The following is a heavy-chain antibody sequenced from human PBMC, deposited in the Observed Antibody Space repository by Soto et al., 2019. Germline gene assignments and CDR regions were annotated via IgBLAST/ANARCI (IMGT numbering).Heavy chain of an antibody. CDR3: ARAYGYYFDY. CDR2: IYYSGST. V-gene: IGHV4-59*01. Sequence: PSETLSLTCTVGGVCISRYYWNWIRQPPGKGLEWIGYIYYSGSTNYNPSLKSRVTISVDTSKNQFSLKLSSVTAADTAVYYCARAYGYYFDYWGQGTLVTVSS. D-gene: IGHD4-17*01. J-gene: IGHJ4*02. CDR1: GVCISRYY.